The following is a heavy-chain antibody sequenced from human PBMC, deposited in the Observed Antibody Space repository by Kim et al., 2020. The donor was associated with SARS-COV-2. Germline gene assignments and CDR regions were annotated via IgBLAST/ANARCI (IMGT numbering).Heavy chain of an antibody. V-gene: IGHV3-30*03. CDR2: ISYDGSNK. CDR3: AIDIMITFGGVIPTDYYY. D-gene: IGHD3-16*02. J-gene: IGHJ6*01. Sequence: LSLTCAASGFTFSSYGMHWVRQAPGKGLEWVAVISYDGSNKYYADSVKGRFTISRDNSKNTLYLQMNSLRAEDTAVYYCAIDIMITFGGVIPTDYYY. CDR1: GFTFSSYG.